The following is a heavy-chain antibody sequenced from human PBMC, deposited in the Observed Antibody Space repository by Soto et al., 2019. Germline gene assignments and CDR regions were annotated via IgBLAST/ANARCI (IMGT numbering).Heavy chain of an antibody. CDR2: ISGSGSPI. J-gene: IGHJ4*02. CDR3: ARVRGHSYGYADY. D-gene: IGHD5-18*01. V-gene: IGHV3-48*02. Sequence: EVQLVESGGDLVQPGGSLRLSCAASGFIFSPYSMNSVRQAPGKGLEWVAFISGSGSPIYYADSVKGRFTISRDNAKNSLYLQMNSLRDEDTAVYYCARVRGHSYGYADYWGQGTLVTVSS. CDR1: GFIFSPYS.